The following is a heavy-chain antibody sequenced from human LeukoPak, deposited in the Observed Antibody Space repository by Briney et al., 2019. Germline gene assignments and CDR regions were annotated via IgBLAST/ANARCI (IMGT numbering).Heavy chain of an antibody. V-gene: IGHV4-34*01. CDR2: INHSGST. Sequence: SETQSLTCAVYGGSFSGYYWSWIRQPPGKGLEWIGEINHSGSTNYNPSLKSRVTISVDTSKNQFSLKLSSVTAADTAVYYCARAQWLAPNWFDPWGQGTLVTVSS. J-gene: IGHJ5*02. CDR3: ARAQWLAPNWFDP. D-gene: IGHD6-19*01. CDR1: GGSFSGYY.